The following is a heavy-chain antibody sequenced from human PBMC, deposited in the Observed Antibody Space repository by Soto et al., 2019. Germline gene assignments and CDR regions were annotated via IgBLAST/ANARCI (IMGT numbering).Heavy chain of an antibody. J-gene: IGHJ6*02. Sequence: LRLSCAASGFTFSNAWMNWVRQAPGKGLEWVGRIKSKTDGGTTDYAAPVKGRFTISRDDSKNTLYLQMNSLKTEDTAVYYCTTDLAARTLYYYYGMDVWGQGTTVTVSS. CDR2: IKSKTDGGTT. CDR3: TTDLAARTLYYYYGMDV. D-gene: IGHD6-6*01. V-gene: IGHV3-15*07. CDR1: GFTFSNAW.